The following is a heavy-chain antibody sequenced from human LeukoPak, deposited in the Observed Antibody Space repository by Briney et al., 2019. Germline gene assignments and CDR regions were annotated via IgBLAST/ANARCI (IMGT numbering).Heavy chain of an antibody. Sequence: TGGSLRLSCAASGFTFSVYAMTWVRQAPGKGLELVAAISGSGGGTYYADSVKGRFTISRDNSKNTLYVQMTSLRAEDTAVYYCAKACIPAAGQDYFDYWGQGTLVTVSS. D-gene: IGHD6-13*01. J-gene: IGHJ4*02. V-gene: IGHV3-23*01. CDR3: AKACIPAAGQDYFDY. CDR1: GFTFSVYA. CDR2: ISGSGGGT.